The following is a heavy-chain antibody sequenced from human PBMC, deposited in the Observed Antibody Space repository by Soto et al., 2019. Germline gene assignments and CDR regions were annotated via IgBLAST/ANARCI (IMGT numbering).Heavy chain of an antibody. D-gene: IGHD5-12*01. CDR2: INTNSGGT. Sequence: QVQLVQSGAEVKKPGASVKVSCKASGYTLTAYYIHWVRQAPGQGLEWMGWINTNSGGTNYAQKFQGRVTMTRDTSISTAYMELSRLRSDDTAVYYCARDGSGGNDLFDYWGQGTLVTVSS. V-gene: IGHV1-2*02. CDR1: GYTLTAYY. CDR3: ARDGSGGNDLFDY. J-gene: IGHJ4*02.